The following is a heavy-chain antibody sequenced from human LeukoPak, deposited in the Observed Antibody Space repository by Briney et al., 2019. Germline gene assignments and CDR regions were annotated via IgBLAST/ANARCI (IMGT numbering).Heavy chain of an antibody. V-gene: IGHV3-30-3*01. CDR1: GFGFSNYA. D-gene: IGHD7-27*01. CDR2: ISFDESNK. CDR3: ARDPGEQHHRYYYYYYGMDV. Sequence: PGGSLRLSCTASGFGFSNYAMYWVRQAPGKGLEWVAVISFDESNKYYADSVKGRFTISRDNSKNTLYLQMNSLRAEDTAVYYCARDPGEQHHRYYYYYYGMDVWGQGTTVTVSS. J-gene: IGHJ6*02.